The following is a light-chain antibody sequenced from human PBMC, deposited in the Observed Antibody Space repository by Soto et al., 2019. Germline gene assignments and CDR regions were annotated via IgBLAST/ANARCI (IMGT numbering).Light chain of an antibody. CDR1: QSVLYSPNNKNY. CDR2: WAS. V-gene: IGKV4-1*01. J-gene: IGKJ1*01. Sequence: DIVMTQSPDSLAVSLGERATINCMSSQSVLYSPNNKNYVAWYQQKPGQPPKLLVYWASTRESGVPDRFSGSGSGTDFTLTISSLQAEDVAVYYCQQYHSAPQTFGQGTRVEIK. CDR3: QQYHSAPQT.